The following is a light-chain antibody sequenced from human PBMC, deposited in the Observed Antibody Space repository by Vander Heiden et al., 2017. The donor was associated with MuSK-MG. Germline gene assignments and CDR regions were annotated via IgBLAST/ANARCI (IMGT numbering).Light chain of an antibody. CDR1: QSVSSY. CDR2: DAS. Sequence: EIVLTQSPATLSLSPGERATLSCRASQSVSSYLAWYQQKPGQAPRLLIYDASNRATGIPARFSGSGSGTDFTLTISSLEPEDFAGYYCQQRSNFGQGTRLEIK. J-gene: IGKJ5*01. CDR3: QQRSN. V-gene: IGKV3-11*01.